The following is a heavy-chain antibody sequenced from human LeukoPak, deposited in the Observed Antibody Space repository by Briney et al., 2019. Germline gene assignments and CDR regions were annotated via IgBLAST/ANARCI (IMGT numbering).Heavy chain of an antibody. Sequence: SETLSLTCTVSGGSISSSSYYWGWIRQPPGKGLEWIGSIYHSGSTYYNPSLKSRVTISVDTSKNQFSLKLSSVTAADTAVYYCAREKGGVNYWGQGTLVTVSS. J-gene: IGHJ4*02. V-gene: IGHV4-39*07. CDR3: AREKGGVNY. CDR1: GGSISSSSYY. D-gene: IGHD3-16*01. CDR2: IYHSGST.